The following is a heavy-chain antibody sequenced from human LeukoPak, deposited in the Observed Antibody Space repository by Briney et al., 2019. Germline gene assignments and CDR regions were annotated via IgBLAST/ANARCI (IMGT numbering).Heavy chain of an antibody. Sequence: SETLCLTCTVSGGSVSSYSWNWIRQPAEKGLEWIGRLYTGGNTNYNPSLKSRVTMSLDTSKNQFSLELTSVTAADTALYYCARHSSGSFDYWGQGILVTVSS. CDR3: ARHSSGSFDY. CDR2: LYTGGNT. D-gene: IGHD6-19*01. J-gene: IGHJ4*02. CDR1: GGSVSSYS. V-gene: IGHV4-4*07.